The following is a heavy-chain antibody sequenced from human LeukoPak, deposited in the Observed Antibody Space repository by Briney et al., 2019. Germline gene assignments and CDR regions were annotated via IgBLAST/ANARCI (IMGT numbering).Heavy chain of an antibody. V-gene: IGHV3-11*04. CDR3: ARDAGAYGDYHYCMDV. D-gene: IGHD3-16*01. J-gene: IGHJ6*03. CDR1: GFTFSDYY. Sequence: GGSLRLSCAASGFTFSDYYMSWIRQAPGKGLEWVSYISGSGSTIYYADSVKGRFTISRDNAENSLHLEMSSLRAEDTAVYYCARDAGAYGDYHYCMDVWGKGSTVTVSS. CDR2: ISGSGSTI.